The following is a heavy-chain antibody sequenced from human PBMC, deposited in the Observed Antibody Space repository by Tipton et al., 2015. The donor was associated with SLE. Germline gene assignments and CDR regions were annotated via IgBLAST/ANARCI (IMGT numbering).Heavy chain of an antibody. CDR2: ISGSGGST. CDR3: AGGDVLGEWEPEGAFDI. CDR1: GFTFSDYY. Sequence: GSLRLSCAASGFTFSDYYMSWIRQAPGKGLEWVSAISGSGGSTYYADSVKGRFTISRDNSKNTLYLQMNGLRAEDTAVYYCAGGDVLGEWEPEGAFDIWGQGTMVTVSS. J-gene: IGHJ3*02. D-gene: IGHD3-10*01. V-gene: IGHV3-23*01.